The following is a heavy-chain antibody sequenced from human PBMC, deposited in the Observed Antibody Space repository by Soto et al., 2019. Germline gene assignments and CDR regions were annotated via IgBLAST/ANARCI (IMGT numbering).Heavy chain of an antibody. V-gene: IGHV1-2*02. CDR3: AIEGGSDSLAHKNNWFDT. Sequence: QVQLVQSGDEVKNPGASVKVSCKPSGYTFTDYHLHWVRQAPGQGLEFMGWINANNGGAGSAQQLQCRLTVTRDTSSSTVYMEVGNLRSDVTAVYFCAIEGGSDSLAHKNNWFDTRAHGTRVTGSS. CDR2: INANNGGA. J-gene: IGHJ5*01. CDR1: GYTFTDYH. D-gene: IGHD6-25*01.